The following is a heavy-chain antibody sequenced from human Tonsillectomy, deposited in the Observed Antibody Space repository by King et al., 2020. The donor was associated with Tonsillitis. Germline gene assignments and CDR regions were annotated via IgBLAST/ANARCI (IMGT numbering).Heavy chain of an antibody. D-gene: IGHD3-9*01. CDR2: ISGSGGTT. Sequence: VQLVQSGGGLVQPGGSLTVSCAASGFTFNTFAMSWVRQAPGKGLEWGSTISGSGGTTHYADSVKGRFTISRDNSKNTLHLQMKSLRAEDTALYYCAKVRSPAMNDILTGYTIDFDYWGQGTLAIVSS. CDR3: AKVRSPAMNDILTGYTIDFDY. V-gene: IGHV3-23*04. J-gene: IGHJ4*02. CDR1: GFTFNTFA.